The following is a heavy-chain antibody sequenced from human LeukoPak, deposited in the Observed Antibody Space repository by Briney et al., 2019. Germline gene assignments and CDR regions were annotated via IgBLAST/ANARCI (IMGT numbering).Heavy chain of an antibody. CDR2: IYYSGGT. J-gene: IGHJ6*03. CDR1: AGSISSSSYY. Sequence: PSETLSLTCTVSAGSISSSSYYWGWIRQPPGKGLEWIGSIYYSGGTYYNPSLKSRVTISVDTSKNQFSLKLSSVTAADTAVHYCAREQGSYYYYYYMDVWGKGTTVTISS. V-gene: IGHV4-39*02. CDR3: AREQGSYYYYYYMDV. D-gene: IGHD1-26*01.